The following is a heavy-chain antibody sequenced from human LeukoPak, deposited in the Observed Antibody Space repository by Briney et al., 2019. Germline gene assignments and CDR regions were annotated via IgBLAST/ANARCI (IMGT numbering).Heavy chain of an antibody. D-gene: IGHD1-26*01. V-gene: IGHV3-48*01. CDR2: ISSSSSTI. CDR3: ARDSTVGATRGRYDY. J-gene: IGHJ4*02. CDR1: GFTFSSYS. Sequence: GGSLRLSCAASGFTFSSYSMNWVRQAPGKGLEWASYISSSSSTIYYADSVKGRFTISRDNAKNSLDLQMNSLRAEDTAVYYCARDSTVGATRGRYDYWGQGTLVTVSS.